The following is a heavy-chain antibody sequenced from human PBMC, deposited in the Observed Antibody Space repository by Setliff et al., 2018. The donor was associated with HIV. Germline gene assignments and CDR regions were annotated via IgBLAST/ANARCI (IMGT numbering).Heavy chain of an antibody. CDR2: IYRSGST. V-gene: IGHV4-38-2*01. J-gene: IGHJ5*02. CDR3: SLQHGRPMRWFDP. D-gene: IGHD2-2*01. Sequence: PSETLSLTCVVSYYSVNSDYHWGWIRQSPGRGLQWIGHIYRSGSTYYNPSLSGRVTMSIDTSKDQFSLKLTSLTAADTAVYYCSLQHGRPMRWFDPWGPGTLVTVSS. CDR1: YYSVNSDYH.